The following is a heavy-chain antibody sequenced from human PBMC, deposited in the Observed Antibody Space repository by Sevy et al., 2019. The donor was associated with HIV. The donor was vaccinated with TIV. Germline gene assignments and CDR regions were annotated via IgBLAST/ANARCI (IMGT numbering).Heavy chain of an antibody. V-gene: IGHV3-30*18. Sequence: GGCLRLSCAASEFTFSSYGMHWVRQAPGKGLEWVAVISYDGSNKYYADSVKGRFTISRDDSKNTLFLQMNSLRADDTALYYCSKDRGYSSVCVSRGMDVWGQGTLVSVSS. J-gene: IGHJ6*02. CDR1: EFTFSSYG. D-gene: IGHD6-19*01. CDR2: ISYDGSNK. CDR3: SKDRGYSSVCVSRGMDV.